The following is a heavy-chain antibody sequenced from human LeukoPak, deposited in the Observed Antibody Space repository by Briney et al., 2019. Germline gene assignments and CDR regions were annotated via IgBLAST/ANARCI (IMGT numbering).Heavy chain of an antibody. D-gene: IGHD4-23*01. CDR3: ARRGGGYSHPHDS. V-gene: IGHV3-53*01. CDR2: IYSGGST. CDR1: GFTVSSNY. J-gene: IGHJ4*02. Sequence: GGSLTLSCAASGFTVSSNYMSWVRQPPGKGLEWVSLIYSGGSTYYADSVKGRFTISRDNSKNTVYLQMNSLRAEDTAVYYCARRGGGYSHPHDSWGQGTLVTVSS.